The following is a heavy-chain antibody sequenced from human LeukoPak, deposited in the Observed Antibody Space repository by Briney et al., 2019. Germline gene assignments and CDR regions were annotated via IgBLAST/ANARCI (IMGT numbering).Heavy chain of an antibody. D-gene: IGHD3-3*01. CDR1: GYIFTNYG. CDR3: ARDLYDFWSGYRVFLSGFDY. V-gene: IGHV1-18*01. Sequence: ASVKVSCKASGYIFTNYGISWVRQAPGQGLEWMGWISVYNGDTNYAQKLQGRVTMTTDTSTSTAYMEVRSLRSDDTAVYYCARDLYDFWSGYRVFLSGFDYWGQGTLVTVSS. CDR2: ISVYNGDT. J-gene: IGHJ4*02.